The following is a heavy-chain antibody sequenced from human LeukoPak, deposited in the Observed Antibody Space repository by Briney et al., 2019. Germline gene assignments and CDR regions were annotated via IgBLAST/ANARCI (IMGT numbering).Heavy chain of an antibody. CDR3: ARHPRQDAFDI. Sequence: PSETLSLTCTVSGGSIRSYCWSWIRQPPGKGLEWIGYIYYSGTTSYNPSLNSRVTISVDMSKNQFSLKLSSVTAADTAVYYCARHPRQDAFDIWGQGTMVTVSS. J-gene: IGHJ3*02. CDR2: IYYSGTT. V-gene: IGHV4-59*01. CDR1: GGSIRSYC.